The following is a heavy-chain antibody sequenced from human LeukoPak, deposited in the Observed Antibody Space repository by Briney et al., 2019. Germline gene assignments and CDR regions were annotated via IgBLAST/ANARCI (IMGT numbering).Heavy chain of an antibody. CDR3: ATSDSGSFHFDY. CDR1: GYTFTSYG. CDR2: ISAYNGNT. D-gene: IGHD1-26*01. Sequence: ASVKVSCKASGYTFTSYGISWVRQAPGQGLEWMGWISAYNGNTNYAQKFQGRVTMTEDTSTDTAYMELSSLRSEDTAVYYCATSDSGSFHFDYWGQGTLVTVSS. J-gene: IGHJ4*02. V-gene: IGHV1-18*01.